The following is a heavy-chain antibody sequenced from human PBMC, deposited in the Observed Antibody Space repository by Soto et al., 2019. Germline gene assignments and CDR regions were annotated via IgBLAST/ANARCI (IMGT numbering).Heavy chain of an antibody. J-gene: IGHJ5*02. Sequence: QVQLVESGGGVVQPGRSLRLSCAASGFIFSSNAMHWVRQAPGKGLEWVAVISYDGSSKYYADSVKGRFTISRDNSKNTLYLQMNSLGAEDTAVYYCTRADPTVTLSVFDPWGQGTLVTVSS. CDR3: TRADPTVTLSVFDP. D-gene: IGHD4-17*01. V-gene: IGHV3-30-3*01. CDR2: ISYDGSSK. CDR1: GFIFSSNA.